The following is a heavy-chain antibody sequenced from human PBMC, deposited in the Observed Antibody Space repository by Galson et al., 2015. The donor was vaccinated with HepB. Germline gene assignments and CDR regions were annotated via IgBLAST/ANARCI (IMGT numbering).Heavy chain of an antibody. V-gene: IGHV3-73*01. J-gene: IGHJ2*01. CDR1: GFTFSGSA. Sequence: SLRLSCAASGFTFSGSAVHWVRQASGKGLEWVGRIRSKANSYATAYAAAVKGRFTISRDDSKNTAYLQMNSLKTEDTAVYYCTKPEGMTTVTDWYFDLWGRGTLVTVSS. CDR2: IRSKANSYAT. CDR3: TKPEGMTTVTDWYFDL. D-gene: IGHD4-17*01.